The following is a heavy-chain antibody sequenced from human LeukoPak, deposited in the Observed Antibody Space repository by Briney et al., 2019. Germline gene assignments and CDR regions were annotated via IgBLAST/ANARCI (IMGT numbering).Heavy chain of an antibody. Sequence: GGSLRLSCAASGFTVSSNYMSWVRQAPGKGLEWVSVIYSGGSTYYVDSVKGRFTISRDNSKNTLYLQMNSLRAEDTAVYYCARARRYYYDSSGYYYYYYGMDVWGQGTTVTVSS. CDR1: GFTVSSNY. D-gene: IGHD3-22*01. CDR3: ARARRYYYDSSGYYYYYYGMDV. V-gene: IGHV3-66*01. CDR2: IYSGGST. J-gene: IGHJ6*02.